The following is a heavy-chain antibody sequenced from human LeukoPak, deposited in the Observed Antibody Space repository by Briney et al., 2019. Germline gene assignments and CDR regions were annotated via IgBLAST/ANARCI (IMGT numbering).Heavy chain of an antibody. CDR3: ARDWSMTTLDY. V-gene: IGHV1-2*06. D-gene: IGHD4-17*01. CDR2: INPNSGGT. Sequence: ASVKVSCKASGYTFIGYYIHWVRQAPGQGLEWMGRINPNSGGTDYAQRFQGRVTMTRDTSISTAYLEFSRLGSDDTAVYYCARDWSMTTLDYWGQGTLVTVSS. CDR1: GYTFIGYY. J-gene: IGHJ4*02.